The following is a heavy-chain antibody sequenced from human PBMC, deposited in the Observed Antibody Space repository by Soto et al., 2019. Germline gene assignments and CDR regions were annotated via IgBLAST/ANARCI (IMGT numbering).Heavy chain of an antibody. D-gene: IGHD6-19*01. CDR2: ISGSGGNT. Sequence: EVQLLESGGGLIQPGGSLRLSCAASGFTFSSFAMSWVRQAPGKGLEWVSGISGSGGNTYFADSVKGRFTISRDNSKNTLHLQMYSLRADDTAMYYCAKCPAQHCGCERVDYWGQGTLVTVSS. J-gene: IGHJ4*02. V-gene: IGHV3-23*01. CDR1: GFTFSSFA. CDR3: AKCPAQHCGCERVDY.